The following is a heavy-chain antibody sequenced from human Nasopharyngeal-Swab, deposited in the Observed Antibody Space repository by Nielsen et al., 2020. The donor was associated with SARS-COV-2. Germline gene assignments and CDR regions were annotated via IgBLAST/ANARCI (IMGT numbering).Heavy chain of an antibody. V-gene: IGHV4-30-2*01. J-gene: IGHJ4*02. CDR2: ISHSGST. CDR1: GGSISSGGYS. Sequence: SETLSLTCAVSGGSISSGGYSWSWIRQPPGKGLEWIGEISHSGSTNYNPSLKSRVTISVDTSKNQFSLKLSSVTAADTAVYYCARGQLWFDYWGQGTLVTVSS. CDR3: ARGQLWFDY. D-gene: IGHD3-10*01.